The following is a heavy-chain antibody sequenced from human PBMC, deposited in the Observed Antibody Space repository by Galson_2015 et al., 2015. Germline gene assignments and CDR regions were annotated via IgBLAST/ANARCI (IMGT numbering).Heavy chain of an antibody. Sequence: CAISGDSVSGSTVAWNWIRRSPSRGLEWLGRTYYTSRWCTNSAMAETRRGTLSPDTSTNPVTLQLNSVTPEDTAVYYCAREVLNIFDSWGQGTLVTVSS. V-gene: IGHV6-1*01. J-gene: IGHJ4*02. CDR3: AREVLNIFDS. D-gene: IGHD3-9*01. CDR2: TYYTSRWCT. CDR1: GDSVSGSTVA.